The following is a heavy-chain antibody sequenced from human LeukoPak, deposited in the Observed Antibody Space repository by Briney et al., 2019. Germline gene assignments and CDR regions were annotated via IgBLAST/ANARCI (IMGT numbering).Heavy chain of an antibody. CDR1: GFTFSNYW. J-gene: IGHJ4*02. Sequence: PGGSLRLSCEGSGFTFSNYWINWVRQGPGKGLVWVSHINTDGSSTSYADSVKGRFTISRDNAKNTLYLQMNSLRAEDTAVYYCASTACSAGCYTGEGFDYWGQGTLVTVSS. CDR2: INTDGSST. CDR3: ASTACSAGCYTGEGFDY. D-gene: IGHD2-2*02. V-gene: IGHV3-74*01.